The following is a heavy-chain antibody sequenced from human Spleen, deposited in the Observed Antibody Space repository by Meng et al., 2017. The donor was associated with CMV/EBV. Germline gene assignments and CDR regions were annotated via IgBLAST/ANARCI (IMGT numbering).Heavy chain of an antibody. D-gene: IGHD3-10*01. CDR1: GDSISRSSYY. V-gene: IGHV4-39*07. J-gene: IGHJ4*02. CDR2: TYYTGRT. Sequence: CSVSGDSISRSSYYWGWIRQPPGKGLEWIGSTYYTGRTFYNPSLKSRVTISVDTSKNQFSLKLSSMTAADTAVYYCARPDHYGSYYYWGQGTLVTVSS. CDR3: ARPDHYGSYYY.